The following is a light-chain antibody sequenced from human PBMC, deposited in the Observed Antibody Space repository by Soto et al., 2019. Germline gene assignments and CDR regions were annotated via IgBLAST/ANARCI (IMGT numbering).Light chain of an antibody. CDR2: DAS. CDR1: QSVGSY. CDR3: QQRSNWPSLT. V-gene: IGKV3-11*01. J-gene: IGKJ4*01. Sequence: LIQSPATLSFSPGERATLSCRASQSVGSYLAWYQHKPGQAPRLLISDASNRATGIPARFSGSGSETDFTLTISSLEPEDSAVYYCQQRSNWPSLTFGGGTKVDIK.